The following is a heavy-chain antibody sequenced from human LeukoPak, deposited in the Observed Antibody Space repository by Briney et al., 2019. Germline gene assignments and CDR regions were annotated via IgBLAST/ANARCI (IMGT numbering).Heavy chain of an antibody. D-gene: IGHD5-24*01. J-gene: IGHJ4*02. Sequence: SETLSLTCTVSGGSISGSSYYWAWIRQPPGKGLEWVGSGFYSGSAYYNPSLKSRLTISVDTSKNQFSLDLRSVTAADTAVYYCARGARAGYNLEPFDYWGQGTLVTVSS. CDR2: GFYSGSA. V-gene: IGHV4-39*07. CDR1: GGSISGSSYY. CDR3: ARGARAGYNLEPFDY.